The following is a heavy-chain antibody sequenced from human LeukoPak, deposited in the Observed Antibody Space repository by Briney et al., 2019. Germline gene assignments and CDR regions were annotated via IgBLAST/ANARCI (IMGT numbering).Heavy chain of an antibody. CDR1: GFTFSSYG. V-gene: IGHV3-30*18. CDR2: ISYDGSNK. CDR3: ANTGYREIAVAGTGDY. Sequence: PGRSLRLSCAASGFTFSSYGMHWVRQAPGKGLEWVAVISYDGSNKYYADSVKGRFTISRDNSKNTLYLQMNSLRAEDTAVYYCANTGYREIAVAGTGDYWGQGTLVTVSS. D-gene: IGHD6-19*01. J-gene: IGHJ4*02.